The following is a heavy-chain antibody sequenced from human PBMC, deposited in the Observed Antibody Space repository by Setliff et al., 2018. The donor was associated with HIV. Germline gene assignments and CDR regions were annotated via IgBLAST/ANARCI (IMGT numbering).Heavy chain of an antibody. V-gene: IGHV4-39*02. CDR1: GDSIGTGTHY. J-gene: IGHJ3*02. CDR3: SRDSDDSGFWDAFNI. D-gene: IGHD3-22*01. CDR2: LYGHSST. Sequence: PSETLSLTCNVSGDSIGTGTHYWAWIRQPPGKGLEWIGSLYGHSSTYYTKSLRGRVTISADTSKNQFSLRLSSVTALDTAVYYCSRDSDDSGFWDAFNIWGQGTMVTVSS.